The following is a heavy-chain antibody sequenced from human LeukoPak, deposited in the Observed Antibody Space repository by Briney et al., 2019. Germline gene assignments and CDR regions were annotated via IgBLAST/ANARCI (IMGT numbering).Heavy chain of an antibody. Sequence: SETLSLTCTVSGYSISSGYYWGWIRQPPGKGLEWIGSIYHSGSTYYNPSLKSRVTISVDTSKNQFSLKLSSVTAADTAVYYCARDNRGYYYYYMDVWGKGTTVTVSS. V-gene: IGHV4-38-2*02. CDR2: IYHSGST. J-gene: IGHJ6*03. CDR3: ARDNRGYYYYYMDV. CDR1: GYSISSGYY. D-gene: IGHD1-14*01.